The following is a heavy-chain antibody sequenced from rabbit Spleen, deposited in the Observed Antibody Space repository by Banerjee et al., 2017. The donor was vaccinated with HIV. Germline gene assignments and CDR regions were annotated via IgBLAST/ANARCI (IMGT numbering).Heavy chain of an antibody. V-gene: IGHV1S40*01. D-gene: IGHD7-1*01. CDR2: IDAGSSGST. J-gene: IGHJ4*01. CDR3: ARWSIVGDSTELVSFDL. Sequence: QSLEESGGDLVKPGASLTLTCTASGFSFSSRYYMNWVRQAPGKGLEWIACIDAGSSGSTYYASWAKGRFTISKTSSTTVTLQMTSLTAADTATYFCARWSIVGDSTELVSFDLWGPGTLVTVS. CDR1: GFSFSSRYY.